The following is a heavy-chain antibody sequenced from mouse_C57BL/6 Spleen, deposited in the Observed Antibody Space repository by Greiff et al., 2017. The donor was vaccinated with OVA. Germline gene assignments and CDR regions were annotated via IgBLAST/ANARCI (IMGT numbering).Heavy chain of an antibody. CDR3: ARPYYYGSSYLYYAMDY. CDR2: IDPANGNT. Sequence: VQLQQSVAELVRPGASVKLSCTASGFNIKNTYMHWVKQRPEQGLEWIGRIDPANGNTKYAPKFQGKATITADTSSNTAYLQLSSLTSEDTAIYYCARPYYYGSSYLYYAMDYWGQGTSVTVSS. D-gene: IGHD1-1*01. V-gene: IGHV14-3*01. CDR1: GFNIKNTY. J-gene: IGHJ4*01.